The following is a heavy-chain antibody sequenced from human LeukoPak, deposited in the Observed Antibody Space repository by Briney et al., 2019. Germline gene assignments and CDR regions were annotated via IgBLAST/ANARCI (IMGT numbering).Heavy chain of an antibody. V-gene: IGHV3-21*01. Sequence: GGSLRLSCAASGSTFSSYAMSWVRQAPGKGLEWVSSISSSSSYIYYADSVKGRFTISRDNAKNSLYLQMNSLRAEDTAVYYCARVQPVNWGSPDFDYWGQGTLVTVSS. CDR3: ARVQPVNWGSPDFDY. D-gene: IGHD7-27*01. CDR1: GSTFSSYA. J-gene: IGHJ4*02. CDR2: ISSSSSYI.